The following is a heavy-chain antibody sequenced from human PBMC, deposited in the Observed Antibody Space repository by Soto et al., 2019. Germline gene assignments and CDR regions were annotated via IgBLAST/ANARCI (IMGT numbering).Heavy chain of an antibody. Sequence: GGSLRLSCTASGFTFGDYAMSWFRQAPGKGLEWVGFIRSKAYGGTTEYAASVKGRFTISRDDSKSMAYLQMNSLKTEDTAVYYCSSQRGDYYGSGSLDYYYGMDVSGQTTTVTVSS. CDR3: SSQRGDYYGSGSLDYYYGMDV. V-gene: IGHV3-49*03. D-gene: IGHD3-10*01. CDR1: GFTFGDYA. J-gene: IGHJ6*02. CDR2: IRSKAYGGTT.